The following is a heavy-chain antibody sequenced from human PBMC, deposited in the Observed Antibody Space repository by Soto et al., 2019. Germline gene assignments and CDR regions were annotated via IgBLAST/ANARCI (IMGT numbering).Heavy chain of an antibody. Sequence: GGSLRLSCAASGFTFSSYAISWVRQAPGKGLEWVSAISGSGGSTYYADSVKGRFTISRDNSKNTLYLQMNSLRAEDTAVYYCAKALDSSGYYHSFGNYYYYGMDVWGQGTTVTVSS. CDR3: AKALDSSGYYHSFGNYYYYGMDV. CDR2: ISGSGGST. CDR1: GFTFSSYA. J-gene: IGHJ6*02. V-gene: IGHV3-23*01. D-gene: IGHD3-22*01.